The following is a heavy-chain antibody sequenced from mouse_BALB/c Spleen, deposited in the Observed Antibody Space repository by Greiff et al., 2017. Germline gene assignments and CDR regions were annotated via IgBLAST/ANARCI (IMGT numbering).Heavy chain of an antibody. CDR1: GFTFSSYA. Sequence: EVQLVESGGGLVKPGGSLKLSCAASGFTFSSYAMSWVRQTPEKRLEWVASISSGGSTYYPDSVKGRFTISRDNARNILYLQMSSLRSEDTAMYYCARDRAYYKPFYAMDYWGQGTSVTVSS. CDR2: ISSGGST. V-gene: IGHV5-6-5*01. CDR3: ARDRAYYKPFYAMDY. J-gene: IGHJ4*01. D-gene: IGHD2-12*01.